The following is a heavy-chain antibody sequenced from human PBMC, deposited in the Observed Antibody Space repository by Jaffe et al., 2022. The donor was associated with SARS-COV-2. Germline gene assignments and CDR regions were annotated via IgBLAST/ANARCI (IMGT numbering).Heavy chain of an antibody. V-gene: IGHV1-18*01. CDR1: GYIFTSFG. CDR3: TRDLGSDPLIFFDY. J-gene: IGHJ4*02. Sequence: QVQLVQSGPEVKRPGASVKVSCKASGYIFTSFGVSWVRQAPGQGLEWLGWISAYNGDSRYARNVQDRLTMTTDTSTSTAYMELRSLRSDDTAVYFCTRDLGSDPLIFFDYWGQGTLVTVSS. CDR2: ISAYNGDS. D-gene: IGHD3-10*01.